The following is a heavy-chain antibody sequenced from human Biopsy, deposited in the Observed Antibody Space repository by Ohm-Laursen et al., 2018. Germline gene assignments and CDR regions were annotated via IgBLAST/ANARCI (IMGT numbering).Heavy chain of an antibody. D-gene: IGHD5-24*01. CDR2: IYYSVMT. J-gene: IGHJ2*01. CDR1: GDSVTKYY. Sequence: SETLSLTCTVSGDSVTKYYWSWIRQPPGKGLEWIGHIYYSVMTNYNPSLQSRVSISVDTSRNQVPLTLSSVTAADTAVYYCASAGYNPDWNFDLWGRGTRVTVSS. CDR3: ASAGYNPDWNFDL. V-gene: IGHV4-59*02.